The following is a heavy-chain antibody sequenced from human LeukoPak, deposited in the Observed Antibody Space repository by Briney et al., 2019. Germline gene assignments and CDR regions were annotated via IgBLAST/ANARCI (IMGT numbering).Heavy chain of an antibody. Sequence: PSETLSLTCTVSGVSISSGYYWGWIRQPPGKGLEWIGSIYHSGSTYYNPSLKSRVTISVDTSKNQFSLKLSSVTAADTAVYYCASFYSGYTDYWGQGTLVTVSS. CDR3: ASFYSGYTDY. CDR1: GVSISSGYY. CDR2: IYHSGST. V-gene: IGHV4-38-2*02. J-gene: IGHJ4*02. D-gene: IGHD5-12*01.